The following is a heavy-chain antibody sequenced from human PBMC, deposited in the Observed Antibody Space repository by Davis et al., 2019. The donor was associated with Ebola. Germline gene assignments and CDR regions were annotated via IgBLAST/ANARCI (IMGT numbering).Heavy chain of an antibody. CDR1: GFTFSSSA. CDR3: AASAGTVGQFDY. J-gene: IGHJ4*02. D-gene: IGHD1-14*01. V-gene: IGHV1-58*02. Sequence: SVKVSCKTSGFTFSSSAMQWVRQARGQRLEWIGWIVVGSGDTNSAPKFQGRVTITSDMSTSTSYLDLSNLKPEDTAVYYCAASAGTVGQFDYWGQGTLVTVSS. CDR2: IVVGSGDT.